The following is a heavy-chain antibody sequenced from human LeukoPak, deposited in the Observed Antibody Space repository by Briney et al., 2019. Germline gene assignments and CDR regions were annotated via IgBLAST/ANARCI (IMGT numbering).Heavy chain of an antibody. J-gene: IGHJ5*02. Sequence: GGSLRLSCAASGFTFSIFEMDWVRQAPGKGREWISYISRGGTTTHYADSVKGRFTISRDNAKNSLYLQMNSLRAEDTAVYYCAREGLEGYYDSSGYYYMYNWFDPWGQGTLVTVSS. CDR2: ISRGGTTT. V-gene: IGHV3-48*03. D-gene: IGHD3-22*01. CDR3: AREGLEGYYDSSGYYYMYNWFDP. CDR1: GFTFSIFE.